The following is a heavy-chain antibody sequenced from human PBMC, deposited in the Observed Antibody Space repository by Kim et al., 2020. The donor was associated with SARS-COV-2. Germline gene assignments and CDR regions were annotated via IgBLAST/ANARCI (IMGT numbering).Heavy chain of an antibody. CDR3: TSDFGDYCGFDCYFDV. J-gene: IGHJ4*03. D-gene: IGHD3-10*01. CDR2: IKSRTNSDST. Sequence: GGSLRLSCAASGFTFSDSCMNWVRQAPGKGLEWVGRIKSRTNSDSTAYGAPVKGRFTISRDDSNTTLYLQMNSLKTEDTAVYYCTSDFGDYCGFDCYFDVWGQGTMVTVSS. V-gene: IGHV3-15*01. CDR1: GFTFSDSC.